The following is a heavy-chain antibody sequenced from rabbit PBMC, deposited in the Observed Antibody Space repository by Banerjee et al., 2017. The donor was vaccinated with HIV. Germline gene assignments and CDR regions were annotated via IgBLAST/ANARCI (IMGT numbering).Heavy chain of an antibody. V-gene: IGHV1S45*01. CDR3: ARGGGGYAGYGHGDDAFDP. J-gene: IGHJ2*01. Sequence: QQQLEESGGGLVKPEGSLTLSCTASGFSFSSGYDMCWVRQAPGKGLEWIACINTSSGNTVYASWAKGRFTISKTSSTTVTLQMTSLTAADTATYFCARGGGGYAGYGHGDDAFDPWGPGTLVTVS. CDR1: GFSFSSGYD. D-gene: IGHD7-1*01. CDR2: INTSSGNT.